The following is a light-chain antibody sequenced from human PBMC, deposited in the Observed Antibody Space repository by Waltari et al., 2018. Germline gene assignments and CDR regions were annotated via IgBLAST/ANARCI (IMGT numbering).Light chain of an antibody. CDR2: EVT. J-gene: IGLJ1*01. Sequence: QSALTQPASVSGSPGQSIPIFCTGTTNDVGGYNFVSWYQHHPGKAPKLIIYEVTKRPSGVSTRFSGSKSGNTASLTISGLQAEDEADYYCHSYTGSRTYVFGTGTKVTVL. CDR1: TNDVGGYNF. V-gene: IGLV2-14*01. CDR3: HSYTGSRTYV.